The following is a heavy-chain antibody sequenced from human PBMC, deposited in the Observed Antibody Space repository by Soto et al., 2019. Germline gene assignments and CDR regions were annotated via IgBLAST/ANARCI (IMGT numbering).Heavy chain of an antibody. J-gene: IGHJ6*02. CDR2: IYYSGST. V-gene: IGHV4-30-4*08. D-gene: IGHD1-26*01. CDR1: GGSISSGCYY. Sequence: NPSETLSLTCTVSGGSISSGCYYWSWIRQHPGKGLEWIGYIYYSGSTYYNPSLKSRVTISVDTSKNQFSLKLSSVTAADTAVYYCARDFLVSVGATTADYYYYGMDVWGQATTVTVSS. CDR3: ARDFLVSVGATTADYYYYGMDV.